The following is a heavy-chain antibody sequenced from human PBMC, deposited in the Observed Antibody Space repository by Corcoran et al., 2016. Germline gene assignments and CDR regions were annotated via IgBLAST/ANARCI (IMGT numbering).Heavy chain of an antibody. CDR2: ISSSSSYI. CDR1: GFTFSSYS. V-gene: IGHV3-21*01. D-gene: IGHD3-10*01. Sequence: EVQLVESGGGLVKPGGSLRLSCAASGFTFSSYSMNWVRQAPGKGLEWVSSISSSSSYIYYADSVKGRFTISRDNAKNSLYLQMNSLRAEDTAVYYCARGQPTYYYGSGNPSFYWGQGTLVTVSS. J-gene: IGHJ4*02. CDR3: ARGQPTYYYGSGNPSFY.